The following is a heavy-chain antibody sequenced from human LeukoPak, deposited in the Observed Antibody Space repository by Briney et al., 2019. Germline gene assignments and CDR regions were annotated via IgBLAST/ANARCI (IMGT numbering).Heavy chain of an antibody. CDR3: ARQTVGATAGWYFDL. CDR1: GGSISSGGYS. J-gene: IGHJ2*01. D-gene: IGHD1-26*01. V-gene: IGHV4-30-2*01. Sequence: PSETLSLTCAVSGGSISSGGYSWGWFRQPPGKGLEWIGYIYHSGSTYYNPSLKSRVTISVDRSKNQFSLKLSSVTAADTAVYYCARQTVGATAGWYFDLWGRGTLVTVSS. CDR2: IYHSGST.